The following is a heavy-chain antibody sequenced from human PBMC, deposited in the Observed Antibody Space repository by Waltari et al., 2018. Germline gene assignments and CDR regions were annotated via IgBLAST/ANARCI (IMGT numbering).Heavy chain of an antibody. D-gene: IGHD6-19*01. Sequence: QVQLVQSGAEVKKPGSSVKVSCKASGGTFSSYTISWEGEAPGQGLEWMVRIIPILGIANYAQKFQGRVTITADKSTSTAYMELSSLRSEDTAVYYCARGTSSSLRSVADLTGIDYWGQGTLVTVSS. CDR2: IIPILGIA. CDR3: ARGTSSSLRSVADLTGIDY. V-gene: IGHV1-69*02. CDR1: GGTFSSYT. J-gene: IGHJ4*02.